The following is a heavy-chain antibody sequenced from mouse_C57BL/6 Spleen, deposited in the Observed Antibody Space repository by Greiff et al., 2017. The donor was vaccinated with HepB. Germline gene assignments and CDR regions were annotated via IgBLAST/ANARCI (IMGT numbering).Heavy chain of an antibody. CDR3: AREGDITTVVAANWYFDV. D-gene: IGHD1-1*01. CDR2: ISYDGSN. Sequence: EVKLQESGPGLVKPSQSLSLTCSVTGYSITSGYYWNWIRQFPGNKLEWMGYISYDGSNNYNPSLKNRISITRDTSTNQLFLKLNSVTTEDTATYYCAREGDITTVVAANWYFDVWGPGTTVTVSS. CDR1: GYSITSGYY. J-gene: IGHJ1*01. V-gene: IGHV3-6*01.